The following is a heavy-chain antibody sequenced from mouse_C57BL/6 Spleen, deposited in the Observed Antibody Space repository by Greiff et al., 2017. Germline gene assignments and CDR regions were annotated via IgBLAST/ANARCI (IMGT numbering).Heavy chain of an antibody. CDR1: GYTFTSYW. J-gene: IGHJ4*01. Sequence: QVQLQQPGAELVMPGASVKLSCKASGYTFTSYWMHWVKQRPGQGLEWIGGIDPSDSYTNYNQKFKGKATLTVDKSSSTAYMQLSSLTSEDSAVYDCARSSNYYARDYWGKGTSVTVSS. CDR3: ARSSNYYARDY. V-gene: IGHV1-69*01. CDR2: IDPSDSYT. D-gene: IGHD2-5*01.